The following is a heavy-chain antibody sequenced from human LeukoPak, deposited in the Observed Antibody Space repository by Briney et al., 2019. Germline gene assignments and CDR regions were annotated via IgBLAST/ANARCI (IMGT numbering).Heavy chain of an antibody. CDR2: IYPGGST. V-gene: IGHV4-4*02. J-gene: IGHJ5*02. Sequence: SETLSLTCTVSGGSISSSNWWTWVRQPPGKGLEWIGEIYPGGSTNYSPSLKSRLTISLDNSKNQFSLRLSSVTAADTAVYYCARVPSKWDNWFDPWGQGTLVTVSS. CDR1: GGSISSSNW. CDR3: ARVPSKWDNWFDP. D-gene: IGHD1-26*01.